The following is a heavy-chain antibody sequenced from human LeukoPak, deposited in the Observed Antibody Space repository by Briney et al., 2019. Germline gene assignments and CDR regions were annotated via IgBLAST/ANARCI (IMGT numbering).Heavy chain of an antibody. V-gene: IGHV3-13*01. D-gene: IGHD2-8*01. CDR3: ARGTYCINSVCYRVAAFDI. Sequence: GGSLRLSCAASGFTFSNYDMHWVRQVTGKGLEWVSAIGTAGDTYYPDSVKGRFTISRENAKSPLYLQMNSLRAEDTAVYYCARGTYCINSVCYRVAAFDIWGQGTMVTVSS. J-gene: IGHJ3*02. CDR2: IGTAGDT. CDR1: GFTFSNYD.